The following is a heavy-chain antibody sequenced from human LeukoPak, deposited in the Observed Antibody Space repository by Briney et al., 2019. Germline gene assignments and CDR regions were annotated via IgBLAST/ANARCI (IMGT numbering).Heavy chain of an antibody. V-gene: IGHV3-48*03. D-gene: IGHD3-22*01. Sequence: GGSLRLSCAAPGFTFSTYEMNWVRQAPGKGLEWVSYISSSGSTTYYADSVKGRFTISRDNAKNSLYLQMNSLRAEDTAVYYCARDRRYYDSSGYYYTWFDPWGQGTLVTVSS. CDR1: GFTFSTYE. J-gene: IGHJ5*02. CDR3: ARDRRYYDSSGYYYTWFDP. CDR2: ISSSGSTT.